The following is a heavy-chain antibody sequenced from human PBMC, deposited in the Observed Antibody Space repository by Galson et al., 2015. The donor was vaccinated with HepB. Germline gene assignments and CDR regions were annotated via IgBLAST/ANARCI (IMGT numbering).Heavy chain of an antibody. Sequence: SVKVSCKASGSSFSNYGISWVRQAPGQGLEWMGRISPYNGKTDYAQNFQGRVTMTTDTSTTTAYMELRSLRSDDTAVYYCARFIQQLCDYWGQGTLVTVSS. V-gene: IGHV1-18*01. J-gene: IGHJ4*02. CDR1: GSSFSNYG. CDR2: ISPYNGKT. CDR3: ARFIQQLCDY. D-gene: IGHD6-13*01.